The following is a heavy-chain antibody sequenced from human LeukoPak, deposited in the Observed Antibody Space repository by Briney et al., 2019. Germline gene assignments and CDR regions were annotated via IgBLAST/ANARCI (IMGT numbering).Heavy chain of an antibody. V-gene: IGHV4-59*01. J-gene: IGHJ5*02. D-gene: IGHD3-10*01. CDR1: GGSISSYY. CDR3: ARDRYYYGSGGNWFDP. Sequence: SETLSLTCTVSGGSISSYYWSWIRQPPGKGLEWIGYIYYSGSTNYNPSLKSRVTISVDTSKNQFSLKLSSATAADTAVYYCARDRYYYGSGGNWFDPWAREPWSPSPQ. CDR2: IYYSGST.